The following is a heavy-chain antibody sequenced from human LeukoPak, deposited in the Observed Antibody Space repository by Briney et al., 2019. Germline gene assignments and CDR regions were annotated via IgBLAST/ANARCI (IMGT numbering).Heavy chain of an antibody. Sequence: GGSLRLSCTVSGFTVSSNSMSWVRQAPGKGLEWVSAISGSGGSTYYADSVKGRVTISRDNSKNTLYLQMNSLRAEDTAVYYCAKEGYYYDSSGVSLGLGDYWGQGTLVTVSS. D-gene: IGHD3-22*01. CDR3: AKEGYYYDSSGVSLGLGDY. CDR1: GFTVSSNS. CDR2: ISGSGGST. V-gene: IGHV3-23*01. J-gene: IGHJ4*02.